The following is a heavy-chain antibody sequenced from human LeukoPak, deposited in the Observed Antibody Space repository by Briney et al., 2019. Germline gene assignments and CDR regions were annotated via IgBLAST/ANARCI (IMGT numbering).Heavy chain of an antibody. CDR3: ARDRGDYGDSRFDY. CDR2: IYYSGST. D-gene: IGHD4-17*01. V-gene: IGHV4-59*01. CDR1: GGSISSYY. J-gene: IGHJ4*02. Sequence: SETLSLTCAVSGGSISSYYWSWIRQPPGKGLEWIGYIYYSGSTNYNPSLKSRVTISVDTSKNQFSLKLSSVTAADTAVYYCARDRGDYGDSRFDYWGQGTLVTVSS.